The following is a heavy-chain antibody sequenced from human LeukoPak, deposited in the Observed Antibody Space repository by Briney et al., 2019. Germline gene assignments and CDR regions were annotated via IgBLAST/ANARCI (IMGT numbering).Heavy chain of an antibody. CDR1: GYTFTSYG. J-gene: IGHJ6*02. D-gene: IGHD1-1*01. CDR2: ISAYNGNT. Sequence: ASVKVSCKASGYTFTSYGISWVRQAPGQGLEWMGWISAYNGNTNYAQKLQGRVTMTTDTSTSTAYMELRSLRSDDTAVYYCARDFDLNNNWNDGYGMDVWGQGTTVTVSS. CDR3: ARDFDLNNNWNDGYGMDV. V-gene: IGHV1-18*01.